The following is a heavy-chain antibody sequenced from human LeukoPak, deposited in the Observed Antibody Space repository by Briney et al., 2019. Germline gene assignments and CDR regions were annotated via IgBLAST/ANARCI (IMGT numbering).Heavy chain of an antibody. V-gene: IGHV3-30-3*01. D-gene: IGHD4-17*01. J-gene: IGHJ6*02. CDR3: ARGGDSSTPYYYYYYGMDV. CDR2: ISNDGSNK. Sequence: GGSLRLSCAASGFTFSSYAMHWVRRAPGKGLEWVAVISNDGSNKYYADSVKGRFTISRDNSKNTLYLQMNSLRAEDTAVYYCARGGDSSTPYYYYYYGMDVWGQGTTVTVSS. CDR1: GFTFSSYA.